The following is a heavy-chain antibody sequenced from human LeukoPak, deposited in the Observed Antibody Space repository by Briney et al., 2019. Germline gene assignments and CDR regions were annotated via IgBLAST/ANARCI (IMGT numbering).Heavy chain of an antibody. CDR2: IYYSGNT. Sequence: SETLSLTCTVSGGSISSSTYYRGWIPQAPGKGLEWIGNIYYSGNTYYNPSLQSRVTVSVDTSKNQFSLKVSSVTAADTAVYYCARDGYLAVDYWGQGTLVTVSS. D-gene: IGHD2-2*03. CDR1: GGSISSSTYY. J-gene: IGHJ4*02. CDR3: ARDGYLAVDY. V-gene: IGHV4-39*07.